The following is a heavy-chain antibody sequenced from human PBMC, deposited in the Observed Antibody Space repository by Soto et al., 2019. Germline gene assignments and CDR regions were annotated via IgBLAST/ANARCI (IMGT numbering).Heavy chain of an antibody. Sequence: SETLSLTCSVSGGSISSYYWSWIRQPPGKGLEWIGYIYYIGSTNYNPSLKSRVTISVDKSKNQFSLKLSSVAAADTAVYYCARGAGYSSGWYDYWGQGTLVTVSS. CDR3: ARGAGYSSGWYDY. D-gene: IGHD6-19*01. CDR1: GGSISSYY. CDR2: IYYIGST. J-gene: IGHJ4*02. V-gene: IGHV4-59*01.